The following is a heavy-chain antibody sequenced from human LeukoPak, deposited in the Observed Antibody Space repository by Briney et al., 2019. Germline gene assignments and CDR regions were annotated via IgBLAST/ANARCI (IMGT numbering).Heavy chain of an antibody. CDR2: ISAYNGNT. D-gene: IGHD3-22*01. V-gene: IGHV1-18*01. CDR1: GYTFTSYG. Sequence: GASVKVSCKASGYTFTSYGISWVRQAPGQGLEWMGWISAYNGNTNYAQKLQGRVTMTTDTSTSTAYMELRSLRSDDTAVYYCARDEYYYDSSGPHVGWGQGTLVTVSS. CDR3: ARDEYYYDSSGPHVG. J-gene: IGHJ4*02.